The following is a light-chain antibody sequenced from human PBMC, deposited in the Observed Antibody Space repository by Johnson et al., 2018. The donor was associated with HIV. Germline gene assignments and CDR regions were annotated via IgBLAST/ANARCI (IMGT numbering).Light chain of an antibody. CDR3: ETWDSSLSALA. CDR1: SSNIGINY. V-gene: IGLV1-51*01. CDR2: DND. J-gene: IGLJ1*01. Sequence: QSVLTQPPSVSAAPGQKVTISCSGSSSNIGINYVSWFQQLPGTAPKLLIYDNDKRTSGIPDRFSGSKSGTSATLGITGLQTGDEADYYCETWDSSLSALAFGTGTKVTVL.